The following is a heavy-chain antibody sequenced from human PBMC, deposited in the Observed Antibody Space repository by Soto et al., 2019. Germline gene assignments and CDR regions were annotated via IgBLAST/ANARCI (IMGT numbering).Heavy chain of an antibody. CDR2: ISGHGVNS. Sequence: QVQLVQSGAEVKKPGASVKVSCQASGYTFSTYGISWVRQAPGQGREWMGWISGHGVNSNYAQRLQGRVTLTTDTSTSTAYMELRNLRSDDTAVYYCARSGFDSSGCRPDVFDSWGQGTLVTVSS. CDR1: GYTFSTYG. CDR3: ARSGFDSSGCRPDVFDS. D-gene: IGHD3-10*01. V-gene: IGHV1-18*01. J-gene: IGHJ4*02.